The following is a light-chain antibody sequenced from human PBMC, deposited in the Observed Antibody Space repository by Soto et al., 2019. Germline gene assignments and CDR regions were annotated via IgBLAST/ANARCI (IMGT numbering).Light chain of an antibody. CDR3: VLFMGSGISV. CDR1: SGSVSTSNH. CDR2: STN. V-gene: IGLV8-61*01. J-gene: IGLJ3*02. Sequence: QTVVTQEPSFSVSPGGTVTLTCGLSSGSVSTSNHPSWYQQTPGQAPRTLIYSTNTRSSGVPDRFSGSILGNKAALTITGAQADDESDYYCVLFMGSGISVFGGGTKLTVL.